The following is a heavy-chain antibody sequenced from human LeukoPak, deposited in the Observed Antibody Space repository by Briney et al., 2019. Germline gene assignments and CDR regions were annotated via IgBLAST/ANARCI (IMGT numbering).Heavy chain of an antibody. CDR2: IYPGDSDT. J-gene: IGHJ4*02. CDR3: ARLREAAGQGQTIFDY. V-gene: IGHV5-51*01. CDR1: GYSFTSYW. Sequence: GESLKLSCKGSGYSFTSYWIGWVRQMPGKGLEWMGIIYPGDSDTRYSPSFQGQVTISADKSISTAYLQWSSLKASDTAMYYCARLREAAGQGQTIFDYWGKGTLVTVSS. D-gene: IGHD6-13*01.